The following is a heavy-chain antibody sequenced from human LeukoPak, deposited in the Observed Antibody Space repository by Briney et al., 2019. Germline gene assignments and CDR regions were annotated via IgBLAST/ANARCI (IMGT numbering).Heavy chain of an antibody. V-gene: IGHV4-39*01. CDR2: IYYSGSA. CDR3: ARLRYHDSSGPFDY. Sequence: SETLSLTCTVSGGSISSSSYYWGWIRQPPGKGLEWIGSIYYSGSAYYNPSLKSRVTISVDASKNQFSLNLSSVTAADTAVYYCARLRYHDSSGPFDYWGQGTLVTVSS. J-gene: IGHJ4*02. CDR1: GGSISSSSYY. D-gene: IGHD3-22*01.